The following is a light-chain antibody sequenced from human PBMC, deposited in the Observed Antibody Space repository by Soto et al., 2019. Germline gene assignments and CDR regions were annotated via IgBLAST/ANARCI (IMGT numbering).Light chain of an antibody. J-gene: IGLJ2*01. CDR3: QSWGTGTHVV. Sequence: QLVLTQSPSASASLGASVKLTCTLSSGHSSYAIAWHQQQPEKGPRYLMKLNSDGSHSKGAGIPDRFSGSSSGAARYLTISSLQSEDEADYYCQSWGTGTHVVFGGGTKLTVL. CDR2: LNSDGSH. CDR1: SGHSSYA. V-gene: IGLV4-69*01.